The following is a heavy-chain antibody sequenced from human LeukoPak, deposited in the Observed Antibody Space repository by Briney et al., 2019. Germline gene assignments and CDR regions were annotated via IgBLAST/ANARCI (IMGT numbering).Heavy chain of an antibody. CDR3: AHRPHSTVSYGYYYFDY. CDR2: IYWDDDE. D-gene: IGHD3-22*01. Sequence: SGPTLVKPTQPLTLTCTFSGFSLSTSGVGVGWSRQPPGKALEWLALIYWDDDERYSPSLKSRLTITKDTSKNQVVLTMTNMDPVDTATYYCAHRPHSTVSYGYYYFDYWGQGTLVTVSS. V-gene: IGHV2-5*02. J-gene: IGHJ4*02. CDR1: GFSLSTSGVG.